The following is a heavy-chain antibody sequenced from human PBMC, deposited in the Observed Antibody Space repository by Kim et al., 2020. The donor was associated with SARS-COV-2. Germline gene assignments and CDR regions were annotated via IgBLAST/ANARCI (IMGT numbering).Heavy chain of an antibody. CDR1: GYTFTSYA. CDR3: ARRGGSGYSYAPDFDY. V-gene: IGHV7-4-1*02. D-gene: IGHD5-18*01. Sequence: ASVKVSCKASGYTFTSYAMNRVRQAPGQGLEWMGWINTNTGNPTYAQGFTGRFVFSLDTSVSTAYLQISSLKPEDTAVSYCARRGGSGYSYAPDFDYWGQGTLVTVSS. CDR2: INTNTGNP. J-gene: IGHJ4*02.